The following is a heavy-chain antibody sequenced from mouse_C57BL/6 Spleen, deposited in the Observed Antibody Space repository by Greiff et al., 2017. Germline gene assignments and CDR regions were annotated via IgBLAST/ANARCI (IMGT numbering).Heavy chain of an antibody. CDR2: ISSGSSTI. D-gene: IGHD1-1*01. CDR3: ARPGSSYAMDY. CDR1: GFTFSDYG. V-gene: IGHV5-17*01. J-gene: IGHJ4*01. Sequence: EVKLMESGGGLVKPGGSLKLSCAASGFTFSDYGMHWVRQAPEKGLEWVAYISSGSSTIYYADTVKGRFTISRDNAKNTLFLQMTSLRSEDTAMYYCARPGSSYAMDYWGQGTSVTVSS.